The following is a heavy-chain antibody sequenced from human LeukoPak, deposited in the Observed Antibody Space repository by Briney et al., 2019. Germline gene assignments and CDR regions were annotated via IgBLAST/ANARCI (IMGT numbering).Heavy chain of an antibody. J-gene: IGHJ3*02. CDR3: ARDRYCSSTSCYLGVSAFDI. Sequence: PGGSLRLSCVASGFTFSSYAMHWVRQAPGKGLEWVAVISYDGSNKYYADSVKGRFTISRDNSKNTLYLQMNSLRAEDTAVYYCARDRYCSSTSCYLGVSAFDIWGQGTMVTVSS. V-gene: IGHV3-30-3*01. CDR2: ISYDGSNK. D-gene: IGHD2-2*01. CDR1: GFTFSSYA.